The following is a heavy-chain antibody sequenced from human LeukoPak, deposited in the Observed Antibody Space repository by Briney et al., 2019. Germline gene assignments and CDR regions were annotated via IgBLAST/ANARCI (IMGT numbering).Heavy chain of an antibody. V-gene: IGHV1-2*02. D-gene: IGHD1-1*01. Sequence: ASVKVSCKASGYTFTGYYMHWVRQAPGQGLEWMGWINPNSGGTNYAQKFQGRVTMTRDTSISTAYMELSRLRSDDTAVYYCARAVQLERTYSFDYWGQGTLVTVSS. CDR2: INPNSGGT. CDR3: ARAVQLERTYSFDY. J-gene: IGHJ4*02. CDR1: GYTFTGYY.